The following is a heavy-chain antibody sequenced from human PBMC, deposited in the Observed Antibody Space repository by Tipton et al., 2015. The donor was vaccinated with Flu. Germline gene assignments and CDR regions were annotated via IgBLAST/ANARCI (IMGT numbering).Heavy chain of an antibody. CDR3: ARVVTAAGTGPFH. CDR2: ISTSGGTT. Sequence: QLVQSGAELKKPGESLKISCKGSGFLFSDYYMSWIRLAPGKGLEWVSYISTSGGTTSYADSVVGRFTISRDNTRDSLYLQMNSLRAEDTAVYYCARVVTAAGTGPFHWGQGTLVTVSS. V-gene: IGHV3-11*01. CDR1: GFLFSDYY. D-gene: IGHD6-13*01. J-gene: IGHJ4*02.